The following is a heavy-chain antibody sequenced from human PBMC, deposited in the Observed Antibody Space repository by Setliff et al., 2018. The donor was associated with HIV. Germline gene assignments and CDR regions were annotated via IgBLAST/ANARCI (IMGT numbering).Heavy chain of an antibody. CDR3: VRQAFYYASGTYSHFYMDV. CDR2: IDDSGMT. CDR1: DASYSGTNHY. J-gene: IGHJ6*03. Sequence: SETLSLTCTLSDASYSGTNHYWGWIRQPPGKGLEWIGSIDDSGMTYYSPSLRSRVTSSVDSSKIQFSLKLGSVAAADTAVYYCVRQAFYYASGTYSHFYMDVWGKGIAVTVSS. V-gene: IGHV4-39*01. D-gene: IGHD3-10*01.